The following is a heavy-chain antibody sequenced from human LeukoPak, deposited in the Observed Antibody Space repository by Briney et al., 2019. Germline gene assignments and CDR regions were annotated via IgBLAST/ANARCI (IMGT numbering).Heavy chain of an antibody. J-gene: IGHJ4*02. Sequence: GRSLRLSCAASGFTFSSYGMHWVRQAPGKGLKWVAVISYDGSNKYYADSVKGRFTISRDNSKNTLYLQMNSLRAEDTAVYYCAKDQYYYDSSGYYMPDYWGQGTLVTVSS. CDR1: GFTFSSYG. CDR3: AKDQYYYDSSGYYMPDY. V-gene: IGHV3-30*18. D-gene: IGHD3-22*01. CDR2: ISYDGSNK.